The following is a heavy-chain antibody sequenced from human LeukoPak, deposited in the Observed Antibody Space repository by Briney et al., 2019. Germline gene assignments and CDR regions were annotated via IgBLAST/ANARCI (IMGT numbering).Heavy chain of an antibody. CDR1: GGSFSGYY. CDR3: ARDRTSDY. V-gene: IGHV4-34*01. J-gene: IGHJ4*02. Sequence: SETLSLTCAVYGGSFSGYYWSWIRQPPGKGLEWIGEINHSGSTNYNPSLKSRVTISVDTSKNQFSLKLSSVTAADTAVYYCARDRTSDYWGQGTLVTVSS. D-gene: IGHD2-2*01. CDR2: INHSGST.